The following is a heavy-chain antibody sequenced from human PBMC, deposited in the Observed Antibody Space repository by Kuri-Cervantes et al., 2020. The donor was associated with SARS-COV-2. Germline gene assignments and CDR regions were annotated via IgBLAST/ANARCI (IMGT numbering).Heavy chain of an antibody. D-gene: IGHD2-15*01. CDR1: GYSITSGYY. V-gene: IGHV4-38-2*02. CDR3: AREGLGYCSGGSCFSAFDI. J-gene: IGHJ3*02. CDR2: IFHTGST. Sequence: SQTLSLTCAVSGYSITSGYYWGWIRQSPVKGLEWIGNIFHTGSTGYNPSLKSRVTISLDTSKNQFSLKLSSVTAADTAVYYCAREGLGYCSGGSCFSAFDIWGQRTMVTVSS.